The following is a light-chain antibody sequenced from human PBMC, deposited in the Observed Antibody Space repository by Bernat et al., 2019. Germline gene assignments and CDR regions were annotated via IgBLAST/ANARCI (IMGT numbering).Light chain of an antibody. CDR1: QNISSH. CDR3: QQYNNWPPIT. J-gene: IGKJ5*01. V-gene: IGKV3-15*01. CDR2: GAS. Sequence: EKVMTQSPATLSVSPGERATLSCRASQNISSHLAWYQQKPGQAPRLLIHGASTRATGIPARFSGSGSGTEFTLTISDLQSEDSAIYYCQQYNNWPPITFGQGRRLEIK.